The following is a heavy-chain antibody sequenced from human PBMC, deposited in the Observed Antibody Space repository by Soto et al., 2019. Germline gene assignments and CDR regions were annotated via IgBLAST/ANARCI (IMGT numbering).Heavy chain of an antibody. CDR1: NGSISSGGYY. Sequence: QVQLQESGPGLVKPSETLSLTCTVSNGSISSGGYYWSWIRQHPGKGLEWIGYVYYSGSTYYNPSLKSRVTVSVDTSKNQFSVKLRPVTAADTAVYYCARDRSYYGSGRLDYWGQGTLVTVSS. CDR3: ARDRSYYGSGRLDY. CDR2: VYYSGST. V-gene: IGHV4-31*03. J-gene: IGHJ4*02. D-gene: IGHD3-10*01.